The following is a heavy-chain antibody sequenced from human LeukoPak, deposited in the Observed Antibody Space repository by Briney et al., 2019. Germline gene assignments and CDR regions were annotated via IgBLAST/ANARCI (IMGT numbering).Heavy chain of an antibody. CDR3: ARVYDFWSGYYKPLYNWLDP. D-gene: IGHD3-3*01. CDR2: INHSGST. CDR1: GGSFSGYY. V-gene: IGHV4-34*01. Sequence: SETLSLTCAVYGGSFSGYYWSWIRQPPGKGLEWIGEINHSGSTNYNPSLKSRVTISVDTSKNQFSLKLSSVTAADTAVYYCARVYDFWSGYYKPLYNWLDPWGQGTLVTVSS. J-gene: IGHJ5*02.